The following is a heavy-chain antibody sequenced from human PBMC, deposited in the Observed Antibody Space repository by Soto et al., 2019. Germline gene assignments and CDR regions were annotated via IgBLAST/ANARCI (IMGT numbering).Heavy chain of an antibody. V-gene: IGHV4-30-2*03. Sequence: SETLSLTCAVSGGSISSGGYSWSWIRQPPGKGLEWIGYMYYSGSTYYSPSLKSRVTISVDTSKNQFSLKLSSVTAADTAVYYWGKRKGEVGTDGCFAPGGQETRVTVS. CDR3: GKRKGEVGTDGCFAP. J-gene: IGHJ5*02. CDR2: MYYSGST. CDR1: GGSISSGGYS. D-gene: IGHD2-8*02.